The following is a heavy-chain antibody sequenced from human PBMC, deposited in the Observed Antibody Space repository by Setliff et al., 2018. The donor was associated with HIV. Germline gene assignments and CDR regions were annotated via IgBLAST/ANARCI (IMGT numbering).Heavy chain of an antibody. Sequence: KPSETLSLTCTVSGGSISSYYWSWIRQPPGKGLEWIGYIYTSGGTDYNPSLKSRVTISKDTSKNQLSLKLTSVTAADTAVYYCARKGSIAARRYDYWGQGTLVTVSS. D-gene: IGHD6-6*01. V-gene: IGHV4-4*09. CDR3: ARKGSIAARRYDY. CDR1: GGSISSYY. J-gene: IGHJ4*02. CDR2: IYTSGGT.